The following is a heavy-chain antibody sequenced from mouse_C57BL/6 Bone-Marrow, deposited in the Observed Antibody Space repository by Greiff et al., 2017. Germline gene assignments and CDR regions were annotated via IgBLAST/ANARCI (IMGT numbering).Heavy chain of an antibody. CDR3: ARYRAYSFMDY. CDR1: GFTFTDYY. CDR2: IRNKANGYTT. J-gene: IGHJ4*01. D-gene: IGHD2-10*01. V-gene: IGHV7-3*01. Sequence: EVKLMESGGGLVQPGGSLSLSCAASGFTFTDYYMSWVRQPPGKALEWLGFIRNKANGYTTEYSASVKGRFTISRDNSQSILYLQMNALRAEDSATYYCARYRAYSFMDYWGQGTSVTVSS.